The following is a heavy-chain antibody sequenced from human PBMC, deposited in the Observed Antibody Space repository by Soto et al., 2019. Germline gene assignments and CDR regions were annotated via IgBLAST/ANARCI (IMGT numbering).Heavy chain of an antibody. J-gene: IGHJ5*02. D-gene: IGHD2-2*01. CDR2: ISDYNGNT. CDR3: ARDTHIVVVPAARFDP. Sequence: ASVKVSCKASGYTFTSYGISWVRQAPGQGLEWMGWISDYNGNTNYAQKLQGRVTMTTDTSTSTAYMELRSLRSDDTAVYYCARDTHIVVVPAARFDPWGQGTLVTVSS. CDR1: GYTFTSYG. V-gene: IGHV1-18*04.